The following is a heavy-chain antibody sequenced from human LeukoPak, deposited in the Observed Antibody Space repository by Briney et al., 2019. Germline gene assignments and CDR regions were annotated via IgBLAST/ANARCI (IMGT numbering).Heavy chain of an antibody. J-gene: IGHJ6*02. CDR2: ITTSSSYI. D-gene: IGHD2-2*01. CDR3: ASHIVVVTAIRYYAMDV. V-gene: IGHV3-21*01. Sequence: GGSLLLSCVGSGFHFGSYDMNWVRPAPGKGLEWVSSITTSSSYIYYADSGKGRFTVSRDTAKNSLYLQMNSLRAEDTAVYYCASHIVVVTAIRYYAMDVWGQGTTVTVSS. CDR1: GFHFGSYD.